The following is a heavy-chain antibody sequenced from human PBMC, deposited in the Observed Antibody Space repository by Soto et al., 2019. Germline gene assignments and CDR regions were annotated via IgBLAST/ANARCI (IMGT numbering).Heavy chain of an antibody. V-gene: IGHV4-4*02. J-gene: IGHJ6*02. D-gene: IGHD1-26*01. CDR2: IYHSGST. CDR1: GGSISSSNW. CDR3: ARVSGSYYYGMDV. Sequence: PSETLSLTCAVSGGSISSSNWWSWVCQPPGKGLEWIGEIYHSGSTNYNPSLKSRVTISVDKSKNQFSLKLSSVTAADTAVYYCARVSGSYYYGMDVWGQGITVTVSS.